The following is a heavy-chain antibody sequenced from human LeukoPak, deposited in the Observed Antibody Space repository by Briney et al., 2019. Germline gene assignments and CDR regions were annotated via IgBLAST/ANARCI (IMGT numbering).Heavy chain of an antibody. V-gene: IGHV4-39*01. CDR1: GVSISLSSYY. J-gene: IGHJ3*02. Sequence: SETLSLTCTVSGVSISLSSYYWGWIRQPPGKGLEWIWSMYYSGRTDYNPSLKSRVTISADTSKNQFSLKLNSVTAADTAVYYCARGWLRKAFDMWGQGTLVTVSS. CDR2: MYYSGRT. CDR3: ARGWLRKAFDM. D-gene: IGHD5-12*01.